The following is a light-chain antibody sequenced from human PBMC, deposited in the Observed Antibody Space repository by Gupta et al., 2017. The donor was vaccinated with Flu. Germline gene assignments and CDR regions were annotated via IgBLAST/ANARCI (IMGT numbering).Light chain of an antibody. V-gene: IGLV2-14*01. Sequence: QSALTQPASVSGSPGQSLAISCTGTTSDVGADDYVSWYQQLPGKAPNLIIYEVSNRHSGVAPRFSASKSGTTASLTITGLQAEDEGDYYYNSYQSSSTIGHVFGTGTKLTVL. CDR1: TSDVGADDY. CDR2: EVS. CDR3: NSYQSSSTIGHV. J-gene: IGLJ1*01.